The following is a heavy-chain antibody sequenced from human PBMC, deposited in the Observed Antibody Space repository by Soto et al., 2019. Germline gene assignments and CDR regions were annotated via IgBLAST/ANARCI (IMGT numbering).Heavy chain of an antibody. Sequence: GGSLRLSCVASGFTFSSYAMSWVRQAPGKGLEWVSAISGSGGSTYYADSVKGRFTISRDNSKNTLYLQMNSLRAEDTAVYYCAKGQYYYDSSGYYYWSYYYYGMDVWGQGTTVTVSS. D-gene: IGHD3-22*01. CDR2: ISGSGGST. CDR3: AKGQYYYDSSGYYYWSYYYYGMDV. CDR1: GFTFSSYA. V-gene: IGHV3-23*01. J-gene: IGHJ6*02.